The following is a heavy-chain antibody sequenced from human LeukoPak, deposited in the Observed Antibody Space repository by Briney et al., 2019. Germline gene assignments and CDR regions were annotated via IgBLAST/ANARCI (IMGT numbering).Heavy chain of an antibody. CDR2: IYYSGST. CDR3: ARRGYYYETSGYYFFDY. J-gene: IGHJ4*02. D-gene: IGHD3-22*01. V-gene: IGHV4-39*01. CDR1: GGSINSISYY. Sequence: SETLSLTCTVSGGSINSISYYRGWIRQPPGKGLEWIGSIYYSGSTYYNPSLQSRVTISVDTSKNQFSLRLSSVTAADTAVYYCARRGYYYETSGYYFFDYWGQGTLVTVSS.